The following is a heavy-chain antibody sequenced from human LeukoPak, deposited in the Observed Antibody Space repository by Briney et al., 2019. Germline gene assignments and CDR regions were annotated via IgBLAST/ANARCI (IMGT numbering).Heavy chain of an antibody. D-gene: IGHD6-19*01. V-gene: IGHV4-59*08. CDR2: IYYSGST. CDR1: GGSTSSYY. Sequence: SETLSLTCTVSGGSTSSYYWSWIRQPPGKGLEWIGYIYYSGSTNYNPSLKSRVTISVDTSKNQFSLKLSSVTAADTAVYYCERHKGGGWYVLDYWGQGTLVTVSS. CDR3: ERHKGGGWYVLDY. J-gene: IGHJ4*02.